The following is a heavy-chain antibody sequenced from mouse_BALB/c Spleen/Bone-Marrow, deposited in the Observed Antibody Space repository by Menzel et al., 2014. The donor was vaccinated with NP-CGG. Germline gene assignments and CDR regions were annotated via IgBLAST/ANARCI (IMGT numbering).Heavy chain of an antibody. V-gene: IGHV1-54*01. CDR1: GYDFSNYL. J-gene: IGHJ2*01. CDR3: ARHDGYLDY. D-gene: IGHD2-3*01. CDR2: INPGSGNS. Sequence: QVQLKQSGAELVRPGTSVKVSCKASGYDFSNYLIEWVKQRPGQGLEWIGVINPGSGNSNYNERFKGKATLTADKSSSTAYIHLNSLTSDDSAVYFCARHDGYLDYWGQGTPLTVSS.